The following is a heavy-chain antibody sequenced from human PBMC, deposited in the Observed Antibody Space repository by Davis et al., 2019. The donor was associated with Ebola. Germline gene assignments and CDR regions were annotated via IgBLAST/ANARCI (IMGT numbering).Heavy chain of an antibody. D-gene: IGHD3-10*01. J-gene: IGHJ6*03. V-gene: IGHV3-64*04. Sequence: PGGSLRLSCSASGFTFSSYAMHWVRQAPGKGLEYVSAISSNGGSTYYADSVKGRFTISRDNSKNTLYLQMNSLRAEDTAVYYCARDGYYYGSGSYTTSGVYYYYYMDVWGKGTTVTVSS. CDR3: ARDGYYYGSGSYTTSGVYYYYYMDV. CDR1: GFTFSSYA. CDR2: ISSNGGST.